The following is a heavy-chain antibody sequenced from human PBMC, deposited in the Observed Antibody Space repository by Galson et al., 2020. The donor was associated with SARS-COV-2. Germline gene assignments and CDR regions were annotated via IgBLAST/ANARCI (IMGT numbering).Heavy chain of an antibody. Sequence: SETLSLTCTVSGGSISSYYWSWIRQPPGKGLEWIGYIYYSGRTNYNPSLKSRVTISVDTSKNQFSLKLSSVTAADTSVYYCARGYYGQGNYYYYYYMDVWGKGTTVTISS. D-gene: IGHD3-10*01. CDR3: ARGYYGQGNYYYYYYMDV. J-gene: IGHJ6*03. V-gene: IGHV4-59*01. CDR2: IYYSGRT. CDR1: GGSISSYY.